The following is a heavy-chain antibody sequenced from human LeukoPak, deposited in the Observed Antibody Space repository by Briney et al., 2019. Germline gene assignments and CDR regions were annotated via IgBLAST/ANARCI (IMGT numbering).Heavy chain of an antibody. CDR3: AREKVRGASLSMDV. V-gene: IGHV4-61*02. CDR2: IYTSGST. D-gene: IGHD3-10*01. CDR1: GGSISSGSYY. Sequence: PSETLSLTCTVSGGSISSGSYYWSWIRQPAGKGLEWIGRIYTSGSTNYNPSLKSRVTISVDTSKNQFSLKLSSVTAADTAVYYCAREKVRGASLSMDVWGKGTTVTVSS. J-gene: IGHJ6*03.